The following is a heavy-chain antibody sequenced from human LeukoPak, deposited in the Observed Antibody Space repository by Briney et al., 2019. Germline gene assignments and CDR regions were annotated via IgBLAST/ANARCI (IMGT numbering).Heavy chain of an antibody. J-gene: IGHJ5*02. V-gene: IGHV4-39*01. Sequence: SETLSLTCTVSGGSISSSSYYWGWIRQLPGKGLEWIGSIYYSGSTYYNPSLKSRVTISVDTSKNQFSLKLSSVTAADTAVYYCARLGMERDYDFWSGYLTNWFDPWGQGTLVTVSS. D-gene: IGHD3-3*01. CDR2: IYYSGST. CDR1: GGSISSSSYY. CDR3: ARLGMERDYDFWSGYLTNWFDP.